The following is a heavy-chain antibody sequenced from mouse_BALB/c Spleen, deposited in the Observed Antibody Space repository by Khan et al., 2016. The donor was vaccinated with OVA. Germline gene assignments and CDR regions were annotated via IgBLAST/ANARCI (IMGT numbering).Heavy chain of an antibody. D-gene: IGHD3-2*02. CDR3: TREEALYHFDH. CDR2: IYPGTDNT. Sequence: QVQLKESGAELVRPGASVKLSCKISGYIFTSYWIHWVKQRSGQGLEWIARIYPGTDNTYYNEKFKDKATLTADKSSSTAYMQLTSLKSEDSDVXFCTREEALYHFDHWGQGTTLTVSS. V-gene: IGHV1-76*01. CDR1: GYIFTSYW. J-gene: IGHJ2*01.